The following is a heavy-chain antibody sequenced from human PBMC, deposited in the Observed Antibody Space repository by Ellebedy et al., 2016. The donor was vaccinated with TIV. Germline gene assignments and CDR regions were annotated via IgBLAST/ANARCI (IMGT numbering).Heavy chain of an antibody. D-gene: IGHD3-10*01. J-gene: IGHJ4*02. V-gene: IGHV1-69*04. Sequence: ASVKVSCKASGGTFSSYAISWVRQAPGQGLEWMGRIIPILGIANYAQKFQDRVTIIADKSTSTAFMELSSLRSEDTAVYYCATSGLRAPEPTYYYGSGSWYFDYWGQGTLVTVSS. CDR1: GGTFSSYA. CDR2: IIPILGIA. CDR3: ATSGLRAPEPTYYYGSGSWYFDY.